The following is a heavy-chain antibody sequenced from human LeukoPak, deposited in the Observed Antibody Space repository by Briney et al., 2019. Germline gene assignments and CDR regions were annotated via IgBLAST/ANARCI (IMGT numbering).Heavy chain of an antibody. D-gene: IGHD2-15*01. Sequence: PGGSLRLSCAASGFTFSSYAMNWVRQAPGKGLEWVALISYDGSNKNYADSVKGRFTISRDNSKNTLYLQMNSLRAEDTAVYYCARDGHSGNSFDYWGQGTLVTVSS. CDR2: ISYDGSNK. J-gene: IGHJ4*02. V-gene: IGHV3-30-3*01. CDR3: ARDGHSGNSFDY. CDR1: GFTFSSYA.